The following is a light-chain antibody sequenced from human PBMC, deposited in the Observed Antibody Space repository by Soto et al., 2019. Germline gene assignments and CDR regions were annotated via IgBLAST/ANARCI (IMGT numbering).Light chain of an antibody. Sequence: DIQMTQSPSSLSASVGDRVTITCRASQSISSYLNWYQQKPGKAPKLLIYAASSLQSGVPSRFSGSGSGTEFTLTISSLQPEDFATYYCQQSYSTFLLTFGGGTKVEIK. CDR2: AAS. V-gene: IGKV1-39*01. CDR1: QSISSY. J-gene: IGKJ4*01. CDR3: QQSYSTFLLT.